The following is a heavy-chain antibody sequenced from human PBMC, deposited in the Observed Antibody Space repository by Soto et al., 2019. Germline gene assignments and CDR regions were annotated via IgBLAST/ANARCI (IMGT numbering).Heavy chain of an antibody. CDR3: ARRERWLQSWRFDY. Sequence: QVQLVQSGAEVKKPGSSLKVSCKASGGTFSSYAISWVRQAPGQGLEWMGGIIPIFGTANYAQKFQGRVTITADKSTSTAYMELSSLRSEETAVYYCARRERWLQSWRFDYWGQGTLVTVSS. J-gene: IGHJ4*02. D-gene: IGHD5-12*01. CDR2: IIPIFGTA. V-gene: IGHV1-69*06. CDR1: GGTFSSYA.